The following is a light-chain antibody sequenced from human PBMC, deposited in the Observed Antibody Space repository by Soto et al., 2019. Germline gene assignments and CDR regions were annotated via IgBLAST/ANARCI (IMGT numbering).Light chain of an antibody. CDR1: QGISSA. V-gene: IGKV1-13*02. CDR2: DAS. CDR3: QQFNSYPLIT. Sequence: AIQLTQSPSSLSASVGDRDTITCRASQGISSALAWYQQKPGKAPKLLIYDASSLESGVPSRFSGSGSGTDFTLTISSLQPEDFATYYCQQFNSYPLITFGQGTRLEIK. J-gene: IGKJ5*01.